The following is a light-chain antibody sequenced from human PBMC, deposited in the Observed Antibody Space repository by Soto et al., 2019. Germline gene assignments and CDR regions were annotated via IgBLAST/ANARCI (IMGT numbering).Light chain of an antibody. J-gene: IGLJ2*01. V-gene: IGLV7-43*01. CDR1: TGAVTSNFY. CDR2: STN. CDR3: LLFHGESQV. Sequence: QAVVTQEPSVTVSPGGTVTLTCGSSTGAVTSNFYPNWFQQKPGQAPRALIYSTNNKHSWTPARFSGSLLGGKAALTLSGVQPEDEAEYYCLLFHGESQVFGGGTQLTVL.